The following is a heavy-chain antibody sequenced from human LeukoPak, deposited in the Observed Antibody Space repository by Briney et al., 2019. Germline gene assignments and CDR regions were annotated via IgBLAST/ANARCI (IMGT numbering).Heavy chain of an antibody. Sequence: PGGSLRLSCAASGFSFSNYAMSWVRQAPGKGLEWVSTISGSGGTTYYADPVKGRFTISRDNSKNTLYLQMNSLRVEDTAVYYCAKVGAASWTFDYWGQGILVTVSS. J-gene: IGHJ4*02. CDR3: AKVGAASWTFDY. V-gene: IGHV3-23*01. D-gene: IGHD3-10*01. CDR1: GFSFSNYA. CDR2: ISGSGGTT.